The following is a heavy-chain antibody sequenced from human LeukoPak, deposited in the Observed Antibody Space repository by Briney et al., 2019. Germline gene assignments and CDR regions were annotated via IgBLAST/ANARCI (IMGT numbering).Heavy chain of an antibody. J-gene: IGHJ3*02. V-gene: IGHV1-18*04. D-gene: IGHD6-13*01. CDR2: ISAYNGNT. CDR1: GYTFTSYY. CDR3: AGRVSYSSSWVDAFDI. Sequence: GASVKVSCKASGYTFTSYYMHWVRQAPGQGLEWMGWISAYNGNTNYAQKLQGRVTMTTDTSTSTAYMELRSLRSDDTAVYYCAGRVSYSSSWVDAFDIWGQGTMVTVSS.